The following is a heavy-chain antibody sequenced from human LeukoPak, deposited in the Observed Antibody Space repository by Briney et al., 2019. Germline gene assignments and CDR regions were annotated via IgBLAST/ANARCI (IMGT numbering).Heavy chain of an antibody. J-gene: IGHJ4*02. D-gene: IGHD6-13*01. CDR3: ARASSRSWGGLFPFHY. CDR1: GFTFSSYW. CDR2: IKQDGSEK. Sequence: GGSLRLSCAASGFTFSSYWMSWVRQAPGKGLEWVANIKQDGSEKYYVDSVKGRFTISRDNAKNSLYLQMNSLRAEDTAVYYCARASSRSWGGLFPFHYWGQRTLVTVSS. V-gene: IGHV3-7*01.